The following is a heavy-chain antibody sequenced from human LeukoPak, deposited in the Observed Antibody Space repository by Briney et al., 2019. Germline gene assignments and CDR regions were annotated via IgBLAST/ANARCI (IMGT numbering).Heavy chain of an antibody. V-gene: IGHV2-5*02. Sequence: SGPTLVNPTQTLTMTCTFSGFSLSTSAVAVGWIRQPPGKALEWLVLIYWDDDKRYRLSLKSRLTITKDTSKKQVVLTRTNMDPVDTATYYCAHRRVSKYYFDYWGQGTLVTVSS. J-gene: IGHJ4*02. CDR1: GFSLSTSAVA. CDR2: IYWDDDK. CDR3: AHRRVSKYYFDY.